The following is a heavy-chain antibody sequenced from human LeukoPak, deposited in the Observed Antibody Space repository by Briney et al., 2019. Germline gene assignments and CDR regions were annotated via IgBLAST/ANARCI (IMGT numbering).Heavy chain of an antibody. CDR2: IYPRDSDT. D-gene: IGHD3/OR15-3a*01. CDR3: VRLGLAVSDLYDAFDV. J-gene: IGHJ3*01. CDR1: GYTFTNSW. Sequence: GESLKISCEASGYTFTNSWIGWVRPRPGKGVEYMGIIYPRDSDTRYSPSFQGQVTISADRSITTAYLQWRSLRPSDTAMYYCVRLGLAVSDLYDAFDVWGQGTAVVVS. V-gene: IGHV5-51*01.